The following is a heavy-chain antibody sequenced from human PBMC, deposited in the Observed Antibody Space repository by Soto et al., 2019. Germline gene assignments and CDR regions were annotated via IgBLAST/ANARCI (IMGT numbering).Heavy chain of an antibody. Sequence: EVQLLESGGGLVQPGGSLRLSCAASGFTFSSYAMSWVRQAPGKGLEWVSAISGSGGSTYYADSVKGRFTISRDNSKNTLYLQRNSLRAEDTDVYYCAKEGYSSGWYGIDYWGQGTLVTVSS. V-gene: IGHV3-23*01. CDR1: GFTFSSYA. CDR3: AKEGYSSGWYGIDY. D-gene: IGHD6-19*01. J-gene: IGHJ4*02. CDR2: ISGSGGST.